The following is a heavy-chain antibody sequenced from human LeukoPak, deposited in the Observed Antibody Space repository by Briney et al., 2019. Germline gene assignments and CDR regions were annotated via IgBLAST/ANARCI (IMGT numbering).Heavy chain of an antibody. V-gene: IGHV3-23*01. D-gene: IGHD2-15*01. CDR3: AKGRVAATANDY. J-gene: IGHJ4*02. CDR2: ISGNGGST. Sequence: GGSLRLSCAASGFTFSTYAMSWVRQAPGKGLEWVSTISGNGGSTYFADSVKGRFTISRDNSKNTLYLQMNSLRAEDTAVYYCAKGRVAATANDYWGQGTLVTVSS. CDR1: GFTFSTYA.